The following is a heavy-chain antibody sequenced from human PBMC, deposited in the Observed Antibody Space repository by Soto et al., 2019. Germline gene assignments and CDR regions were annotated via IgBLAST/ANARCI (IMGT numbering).Heavy chain of an antibody. V-gene: IGHV4-30-4*01. CDR2: IYYSGST. Sequence: ASETLSLTCTVSGGSISSCDYYWSWIRQPPGKGLEWIGYIYYSGSTYYNPSLKSRVTISVDTSKNQFSLKLSSVTAADTAVYYCARAAIRFRNGMDVWGQGTTVTVSS. CDR3: ARAAIRFRNGMDV. D-gene: IGHD3-3*01. J-gene: IGHJ6*02. CDR1: GGSISSCDYY.